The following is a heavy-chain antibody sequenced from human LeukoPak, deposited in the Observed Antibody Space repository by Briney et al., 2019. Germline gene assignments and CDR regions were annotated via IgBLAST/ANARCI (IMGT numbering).Heavy chain of an antibody. Sequence: PSETLSLTCTVSGGSINSYYWSWIRQPPGKGLEWVGYIYYSGSTSYNPSLKSRVTISVDTSKNQFSLKLNSVTAADTVVYYCARRKNSAWSTDAFDIWGQGTMVTVSS. CDR2: IYYSGST. CDR3: ARRKNSAWSTDAFDI. V-gene: IGHV4-59*08. CDR1: GGSINSYY. D-gene: IGHD6-19*01. J-gene: IGHJ3*02.